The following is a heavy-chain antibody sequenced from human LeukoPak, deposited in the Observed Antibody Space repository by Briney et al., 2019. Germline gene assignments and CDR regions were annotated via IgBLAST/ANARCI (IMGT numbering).Heavy chain of an antibody. J-gene: IGHJ4*02. CDR3: ARDTEERRYFDY. CDR2: ISNSSRYI. CDR1: GFPLTSYR. D-gene: IGHD1-1*01. Sequence: GGPLRLPCAVFGFPLTSYRMKWVPQAPGKGVEWITSISNSSRYIYYADSVRGRFTISRDNAKNSLYLQMNSLRAEDTAVYYCARDTEERRYFDYWGQGTLVTVSS. V-gene: IGHV3-21*01.